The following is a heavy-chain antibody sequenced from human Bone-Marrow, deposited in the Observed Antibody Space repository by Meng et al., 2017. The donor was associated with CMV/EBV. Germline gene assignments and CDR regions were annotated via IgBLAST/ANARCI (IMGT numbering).Heavy chain of an antibody. V-gene: IGHV3-48*03. D-gene: IGHD6-19*01. J-gene: IGHJ3*02. CDR2: ISSSGSTI. Sequence: LKISCAASGFTFSSYEMNWVRQAPGKGLEWVPYISSSGSTIYYADSVKGRFTISRDNAKNSLYLQMNSLRAEDTAVYYCARVRAVAGTGGAFDIWGQGTMVTVSS. CDR1: GFTFSSYE. CDR3: ARVRAVAGTGGAFDI.